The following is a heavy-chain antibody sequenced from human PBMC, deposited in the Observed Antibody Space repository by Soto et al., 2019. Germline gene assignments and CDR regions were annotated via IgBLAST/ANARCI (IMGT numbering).Heavy chain of an antibody. D-gene: IGHD6-13*01. CDR2: INPNSGGT. Sequence: SGAEVKKPGASVKVSCKASGYTFTGYYMHWVRQAPGQGLEWMGWINPNSGGTNYAQKFQGWVTMTRDTSISTAYMELSRLRSDDTAVYYCARDLYSSSWYSTNWFDPWGQGTLVTVSS. CDR3: ARDLYSSSWYSTNWFDP. V-gene: IGHV1-2*04. CDR1: GYTFTGYY. J-gene: IGHJ5*02.